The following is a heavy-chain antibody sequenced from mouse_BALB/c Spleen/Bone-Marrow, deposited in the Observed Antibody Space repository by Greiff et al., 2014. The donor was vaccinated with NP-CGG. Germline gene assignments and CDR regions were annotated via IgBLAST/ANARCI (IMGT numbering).Heavy chain of an antibody. J-gene: IGHJ1*01. Sequence: EVKLMESGPELVKPGASVKMSCKASGYTFTNYVMHWVKQKPGQGLEWIGYINPYNDGTKYNEKFKGKATLTSDKSSSTAYMELSSLTSEDSTVYYCARGGNYWYFDVWGAGTTVTVSS. CDR1: GYTFTNYV. CDR3: ARGGNYWYFDV. V-gene: IGHV1-14*01. CDR2: INPYNDGT. D-gene: IGHD2-1*01.